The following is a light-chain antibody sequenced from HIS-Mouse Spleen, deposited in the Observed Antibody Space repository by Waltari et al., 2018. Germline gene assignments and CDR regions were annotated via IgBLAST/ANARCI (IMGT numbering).Light chain of an antibody. CDR2: DVS. CDR3: SSYTSSSTLSV. Sequence: QSALTQPASVSGSPGQSITISCTGTSSDVGGYNYVSWYQQHPGNAPKLMIYDVSNRPSGVSNRFSGSKSGNTASLTISGLQAEDEADYYCSSYTSSSTLSVFGTGTKVTVL. CDR1: SSDVGGYNY. V-gene: IGLV2-14*03. J-gene: IGLJ1*01.